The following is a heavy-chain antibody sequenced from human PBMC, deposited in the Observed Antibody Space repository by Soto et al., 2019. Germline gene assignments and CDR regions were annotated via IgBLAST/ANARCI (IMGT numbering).Heavy chain of an antibody. J-gene: IGHJ5*02. Sequence: QVQLQESGPGLVKPSQTQSLTCTVSGGSISSGGYYWSWIRQHPGKGLEWIGYIYYSGSTYYNPSLKSRVTISVDTSKNQFSLKLSSVTAADTAVYYCARDWATVGSLNWFDPWGQGTLVTVSS. CDR3: ARDWATVGSLNWFDP. CDR2: IYYSGST. CDR1: GGSISSGGYY. V-gene: IGHV4-31*03. D-gene: IGHD4-4*01.